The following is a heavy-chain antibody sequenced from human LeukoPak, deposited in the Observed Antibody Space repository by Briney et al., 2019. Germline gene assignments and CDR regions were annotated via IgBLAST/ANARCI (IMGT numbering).Heavy chain of an antibody. CDR3: ARGISSGWYVSALGDAFDI. J-gene: IGHJ3*02. CDR1: GGSISSYY. V-gene: IGHV4-4*07. Sequence: SETLSLTCTVSGGSISSYYWSWIRQPAGKGLEWIGRIYTSGSTNYNPSLKSRVTMSVDTSKNQFSLKLSSVTAADTAVYYCARGISSGWYVSALGDAFDIWGQGTMVTVSS. CDR2: IYTSGST. D-gene: IGHD6-19*01.